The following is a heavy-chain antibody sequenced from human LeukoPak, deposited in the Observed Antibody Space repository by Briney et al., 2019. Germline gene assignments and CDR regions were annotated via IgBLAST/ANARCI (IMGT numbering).Heavy chain of an antibody. V-gene: IGHV4-39*01. CDR1: GGSISSYY. J-gene: IGHJ4*02. CDR3: ARHGDSSGSVTFDY. Sequence: SETLSLTCTVSGGSISSYYWSWIRQPPGKGLEWIGSIYYSGSTYYNPSLKSRVTISVDTSKNQFSLKLSSVTAADTAVYYCARHGDSSGSVTFDYWGQGTLVTVSS. D-gene: IGHD3-22*01. CDR2: IYYSGST.